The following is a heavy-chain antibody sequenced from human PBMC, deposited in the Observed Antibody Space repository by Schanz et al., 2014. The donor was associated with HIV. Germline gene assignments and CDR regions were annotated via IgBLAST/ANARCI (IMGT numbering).Heavy chain of an antibody. CDR3: ARVGRAYYYDSSGGIDY. CDR1: GYTFTGYY. CDR2: INPKSGDT. Sequence: QVQLVQSGAEVKKPGASVKVSCKASGYTFTGYYMHWVRQAPGQGLEWIGWINPKSGDTNYAQKFQGRVTMTRDTSISTAYMELSRLRSDDTAVYYCARVGRAYYYDSSGGIDYWGQGTLVSVSS. J-gene: IGHJ4*02. V-gene: IGHV1-2*02. D-gene: IGHD3-22*01.